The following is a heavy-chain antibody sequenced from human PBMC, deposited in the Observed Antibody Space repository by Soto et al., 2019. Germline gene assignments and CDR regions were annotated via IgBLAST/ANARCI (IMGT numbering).Heavy chain of an antibody. CDR1: GYSFTIYW. CDR2: IDPSDSYT. CDR3: ARQGCSSTSCYHYYYYYGMDV. J-gene: IGHJ6*02. Sequence: PGESLKISCNGSGYSFTIYWISWVRQMPGKGLEWMGRIDPSDSYTNYSPSFQGHVTISADKSISTAYLQWSSLKASDTAMYYCARQGCSSTSCYHYYYYYGMDVWGQGTTVTVSS. V-gene: IGHV5-10-1*01. D-gene: IGHD2-2*01.